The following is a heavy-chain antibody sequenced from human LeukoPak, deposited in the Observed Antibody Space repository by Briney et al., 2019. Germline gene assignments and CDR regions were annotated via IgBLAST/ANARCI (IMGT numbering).Heavy chain of an antibody. CDR3: AARNTAMVTSEVYGMDV. J-gene: IGHJ6*02. V-gene: IGHV3-48*03. D-gene: IGHD5-18*01. CDR1: GFTFSSYE. Sequence: PGGSLRLSCAASGFTFSSYEMNWVRQAPGKGLEWVSYISSSGSTIYYADSVKGRFTISRDNAKNSLYLQMNSLRAEDTAVYYCAARNTAMVTSEVYGMDVWGQGTTVTVSS. CDR2: ISSSGSTI.